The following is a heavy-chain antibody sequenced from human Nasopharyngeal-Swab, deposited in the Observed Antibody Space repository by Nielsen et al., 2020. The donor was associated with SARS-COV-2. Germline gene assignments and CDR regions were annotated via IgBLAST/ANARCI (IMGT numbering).Heavy chain of an antibody. CDR2: ISSSSSYI. V-gene: IGHV3-21*01. CDR1: GFTFSSYS. J-gene: IGHJ2*01. CDR3: ARGSSSSFWYFDL. D-gene: IGHD6-6*01. Sequence: GVLKISCAASGFTFSSYSMNWVRQAPGKGLEWVSSISSSSSYIYYADSVKGRFTISRDNAKNSLYLQMNSLRAEDTAVYYCARGSSSSFWYFDLWGRGTLVTVSS.